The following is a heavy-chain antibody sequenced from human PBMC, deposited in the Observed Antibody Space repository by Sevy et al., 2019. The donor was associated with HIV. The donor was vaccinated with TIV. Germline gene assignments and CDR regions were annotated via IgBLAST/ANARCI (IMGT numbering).Heavy chain of an antibody. CDR1: GYMFTDYY. J-gene: IGHJ6*02. V-gene: IGHV1-2*02. D-gene: IGHD4-17*01. CDR2: INPDSGVT. Sequence: ASVKVSCKASGYMFTDYYIHWVRQAPGQGLEWMAWINPDSGVTNYAQRFQGEVTVTRDTSISTAYMELSRLRSNDTAIYYGARLTTKPTSDLYGMDVWGQGTTVTVSS. CDR3: ARLTTKPTSDLYGMDV.